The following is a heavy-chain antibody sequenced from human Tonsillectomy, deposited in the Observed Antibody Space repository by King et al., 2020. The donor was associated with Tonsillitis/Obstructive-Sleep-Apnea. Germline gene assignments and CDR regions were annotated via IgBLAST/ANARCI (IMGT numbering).Heavy chain of an antibody. CDR1: GFSLSTSGVG. D-gene: IGHD3-3*01. Sequence: FTLKESGPTLVKPTQTLTLTCTFSGFSLSTSGVGVGWIRQPPGKALEWLALIFWDDDKRYSPSLKTRLTITKDTSKNQVVLTMTNMDPVDTATYYCAHRIGVVVDGGGADYYDAMDVWGQGTPVTVSS. J-gene: IGHJ6*02. CDR2: IFWDDDK. CDR3: AHRIGVVVDGGGADYYDAMDV. V-gene: IGHV2-5*02.